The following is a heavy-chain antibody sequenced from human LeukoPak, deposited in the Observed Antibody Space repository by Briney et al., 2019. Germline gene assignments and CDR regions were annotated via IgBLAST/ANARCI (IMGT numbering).Heavy chain of an antibody. D-gene: IGHD3-22*01. V-gene: IGHV1-69*13. CDR1: GGTFSSYA. CDR3: ARTPYYYDSSGYRAYFDY. Sequence: SVKVSCKASGGTFSSYAISWVRQAPGQGLEWMGGIIPIFGTANYAQKFQGRVTITADESTSTAYMELSGLRSEDTAVYYCARTPYYYDSSGYRAYFDYWGQGTLVTVSS. CDR2: IIPIFGTA. J-gene: IGHJ4*02.